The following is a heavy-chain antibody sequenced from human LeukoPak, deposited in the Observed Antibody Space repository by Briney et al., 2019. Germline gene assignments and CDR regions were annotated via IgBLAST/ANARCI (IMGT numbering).Heavy chain of an antibody. CDR3: AREERSGWYQSSYFDY. J-gene: IGHJ4*02. CDR1: GFTFSSYA. Sequence: GGSLRLSCAASGFTFSSYAMHWVRQAPGKGLEWVAVISYDGSNKYYADSVKGRFTISRDNSENTLYLQMNSLRAEDTAVYYCAREERSGWYQSSYFDYWGQGTLVTVSS. CDR2: ISYDGSNK. D-gene: IGHD6-19*01. V-gene: IGHV3-30*04.